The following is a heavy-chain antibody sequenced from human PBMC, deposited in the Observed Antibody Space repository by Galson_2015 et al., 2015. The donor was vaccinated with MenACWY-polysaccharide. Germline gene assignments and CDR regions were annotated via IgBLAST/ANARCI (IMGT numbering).Heavy chain of an antibody. D-gene: IGHD2-21*02. CDR3: ARDPHCGAGCSIHDAFDV. Sequence: SLRLSCAASGFIFSNYWMHWVRQAPGEGLVWVSRINTDGSSTSYADSVKGRFTVSGDNAKNTVYLQMNSLRAEDTAVYYCARDPHCGAGCSIHDAFDVWGQGTKVTVSS. CDR1: GFIFSNYW. CDR2: INTDGSST. J-gene: IGHJ3*01. V-gene: IGHV3-74*01.